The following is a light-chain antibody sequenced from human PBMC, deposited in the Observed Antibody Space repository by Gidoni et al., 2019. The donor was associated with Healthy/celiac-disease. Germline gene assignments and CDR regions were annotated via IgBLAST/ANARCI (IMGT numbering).Light chain of an antibody. Sequence: EIVLTQSPGTLSLSPGERATLSCRASQSVSSSYLAWYQQKPGQAPRLLIYGASSRATGFPDRFSGSGSGTDFTLTISRLEPEDFAVYYCQQYGSSLWTFGQGTKVEIK. V-gene: IGKV3-20*01. CDR1: QSVSSSY. J-gene: IGKJ1*01. CDR2: GAS. CDR3: QQYGSSLWT.